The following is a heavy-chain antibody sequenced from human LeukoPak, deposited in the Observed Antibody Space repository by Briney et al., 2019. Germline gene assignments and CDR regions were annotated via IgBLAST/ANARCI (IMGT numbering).Heavy chain of an antibody. D-gene: IGHD1-14*01. V-gene: IGHV3-21*01. CDR1: GFTFSSYT. CDR3: AKESEPGGYFDY. Sequence: GGSLRLSCTASGFTFSSYTMNWVRQAPGKGLEWVSSISRSSSHIYYADSMKGRFTISRDNSKNTLYLQMNSLRAEDTAVYYCAKESEPGGYFDYWGQGTLVTVSS. CDR2: ISRSSSHI. J-gene: IGHJ4*02.